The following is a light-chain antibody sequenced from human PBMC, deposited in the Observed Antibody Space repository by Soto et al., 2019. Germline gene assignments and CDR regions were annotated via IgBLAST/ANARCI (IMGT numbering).Light chain of an antibody. CDR2: DAS. Sequence: IGLTQSPATLSLSPGDRASLSCRASQSVASFLAWYQQKPGQAPRLLIYDASNRATGVPARFSGSGSGTDFTLTISSLEPEDFAVYYCQQRGNWPPITFGQGTRLEIK. CDR1: QSVASF. V-gene: IGKV3-11*01. CDR3: QQRGNWPPIT. J-gene: IGKJ5*01.